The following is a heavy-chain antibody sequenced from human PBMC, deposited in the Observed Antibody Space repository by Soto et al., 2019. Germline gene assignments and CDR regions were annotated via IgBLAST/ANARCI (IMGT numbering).Heavy chain of an antibody. J-gene: IGHJ4*02. V-gene: IGHV3-30*03. Sequence: QVQLVESGGGVVQPGRSLRLSCAASGFTFSSYGMHWVRQAPGKGLEWVAIISYDGSNKYYADSVKGRFTISRDNSKNTLYLQMNSLRAEDTAVYYCATEGPGYSYFDYWGQGTLVTVSS. CDR1: GFTFSSYG. CDR2: ISYDGSNK. D-gene: IGHD5-18*01. CDR3: ATEGPGYSYFDY.